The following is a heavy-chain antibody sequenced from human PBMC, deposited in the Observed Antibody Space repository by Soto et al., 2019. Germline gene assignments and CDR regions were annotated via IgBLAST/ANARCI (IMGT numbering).Heavy chain of an antibody. CDR1: GGTFSSYA. V-gene: IGHV1-69*12. CDR2: IIPIFGTA. J-gene: IGHJ4*02. Sequence: QVQLVQSGAEVKKPGSSVKVSCKASGGTFSSYAISWVRQAPGQGLEWMGGIIPIFGTANYAQKFQGRVTIAADEYTSTGYMELSSLRSEDTAVYYCAGDPDYGDAYYFDYWGQGTLVTVSS. D-gene: IGHD4-17*01. CDR3: AGDPDYGDAYYFDY.